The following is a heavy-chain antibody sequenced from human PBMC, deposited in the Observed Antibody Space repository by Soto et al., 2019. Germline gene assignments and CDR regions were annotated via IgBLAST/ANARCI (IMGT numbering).Heavy chain of an antibody. CDR3: AKDSVYSSSWRYFQH. CDR2: ISYDGSSK. Sequence: GGSLRLSCAASGFTFSSYDMQWVRQAPGKGLEWLTFISYDGSSKYFADSVKGRFSISRDNSKNTLYLRMNSLRVEDTAVYYCAKDSVYSSSWRYFQHWGQGTLVTVSS. V-gene: IGHV3-30*18. D-gene: IGHD6-13*01. CDR1: GFTFSSYD. J-gene: IGHJ1*01.